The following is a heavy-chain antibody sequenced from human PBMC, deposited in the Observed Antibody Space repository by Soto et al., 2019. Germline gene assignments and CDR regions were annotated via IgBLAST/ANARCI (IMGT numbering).Heavy chain of an antibody. J-gene: IGHJ5*02. Sequence: EVQLVESGGGLVQPGGSLRLSCAASGFAFSTKWMHWVRQGPGKGLVWVSRINIDGTTTNYADSVKGRFTISRDNAKNMLYLQMDSLRAKDTAVYYCARIPYSDTDPCPWGQGTLVTVSS. CDR3: ARIPYSDTDPCP. CDR1: GFAFSTKW. CDR2: INIDGTTT. V-gene: IGHV3-74*01. D-gene: IGHD1-26*01.